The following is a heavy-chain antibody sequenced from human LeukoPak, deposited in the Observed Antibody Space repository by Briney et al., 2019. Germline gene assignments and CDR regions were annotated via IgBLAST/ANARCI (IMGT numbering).Heavy chain of an antibody. Sequence: GGSLRLSCAASGFTLSSYAMSWVRQPPGKGLEWVSAISDTGNTYHADSVKGRFTISRDSSKNTLFLQMNSLRPEDAAVYYCAKAPVTTCRGAFCYPFDYWGLGTLVTVSS. J-gene: IGHJ4*02. CDR2: ISDTGNT. CDR3: AKAPVTTCRGAFCYPFDY. D-gene: IGHD2-15*01. V-gene: IGHV3-23*01. CDR1: GFTLSSYA.